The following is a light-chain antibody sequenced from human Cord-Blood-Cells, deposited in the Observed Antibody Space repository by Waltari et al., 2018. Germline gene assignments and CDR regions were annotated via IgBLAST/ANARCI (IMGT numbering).Light chain of an antibody. CDR2: DAS. Sequence: EIVLTQSPATLSLSPGERATLSCRASQSVSSYLAWYQQKPGQAPRLLIYDASNGATGIPARFSGSGSGTDCTLTISSLEPEDFAVYYCQQRSNWPPWTFGQGTKVEIK. CDR1: QSVSSY. V-gene: IGKV3-11*01. CDR3: QQRSNWPPWT. J-gene: IGKJ1*01.